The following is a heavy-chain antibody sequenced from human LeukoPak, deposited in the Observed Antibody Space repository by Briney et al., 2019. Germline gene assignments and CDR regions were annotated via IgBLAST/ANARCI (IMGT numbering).Heavy chain of an antibody. CDR3: ARRYYYGSGSNFDY. D-gene: IGHD3-10*01. CDR2: IYYSGTT. CDR1: GGSISSYY. V-gene: IGHV4-59*01. J-gene: IGHJ4*02. Sequence: SETLSLTCTVSGGSISSYYWSWIRQPPGKGLEWLGYIYYSGTTNYNPSLKSRVTISVDTSKNQFSLKLNSVTAADTAVYYCARRYYYGSGSNFDYWGQGTLVTVSS.